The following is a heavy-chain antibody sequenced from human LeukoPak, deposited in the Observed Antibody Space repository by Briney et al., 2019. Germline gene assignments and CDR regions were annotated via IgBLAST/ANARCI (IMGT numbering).Heavy chain of an antibody. CDR2: IYTSGNT. D-gene: IGHD3-16*01. V-gene: IGHV4-4*07. CDR3: ARVGDYALKD. J-gene: IGHJ4*02. Sequence: SETLSLTCTVSGSSISSYHWSWIRQPAGKGLEWIGHIYTSGNTDYNPSLKSRVTMSVDTSKNQFSLKLNSVTAADTAVYYCARVGDYALKDWGQGTLVTVSS. CDR1: GSSISSYH.